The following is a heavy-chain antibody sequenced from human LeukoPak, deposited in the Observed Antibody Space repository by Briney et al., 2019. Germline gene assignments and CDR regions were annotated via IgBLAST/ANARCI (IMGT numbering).Heavy chain of an antibody. CDR2: IYYSGST. V-gene: IGHV4-59*08. D-gene: IGHD2-21*02. CDR3: ARQAATCGGDCSNNWFDP. CDR1: GGPISSYY. J-gene: IGHJ5*02. Sequence: SETLSLTCTVSGGPISSYYWSWIRQPPGKGLEWIGYIYYSGSTNYNPSLKSRVTISVDTSKNQFSLKLSSVTAADTAVYYCARQAATCGGDCSNNWFDPWGQGTLVTVSS.